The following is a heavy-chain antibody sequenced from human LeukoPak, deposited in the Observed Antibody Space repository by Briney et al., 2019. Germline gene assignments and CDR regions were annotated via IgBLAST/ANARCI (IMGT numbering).Heavy chain of an antibody. CDR2: INPKSGGT. D-gene: IGHD4-23*01. CDR3: ARETRDYGGDNDY. V-gene: IGHV1-2*02. J-gene: IGHJ4*02. Sequence: ASVKVSCKAFGYTFTGYYVHWVRQAPGQGLEWMGWINPKSGGTNYAQKFQGRVTMTRDTSISTAYMELSRLRSDDTAVYYCARETRDYGGDNDYWGQGTLVTVSS. CDR1: GYTFTGYY.